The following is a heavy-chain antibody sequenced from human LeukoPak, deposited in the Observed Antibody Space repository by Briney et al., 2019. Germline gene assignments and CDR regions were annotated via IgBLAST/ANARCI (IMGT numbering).Heavy chain of an antibody. CDR1: GFTFSSYA. V-gene: IGHV3-30-3*01. D-gene: IGHD3-9*01. CDR2: ISYDGSNK. CDR3: AIAVDILTQGLSLFDY. J-gene: IGHJ4*02. Sequence: PGRSLRLSCAASGFTFSSYAMHWVRQAPGKGLEWVAVISYDGSNKYYADSVKGRFTISRDNSKNTLYLQMNSLRAEDTAVYYCAIAVDILTQGLSLFDYWGQGTLVTVSS.